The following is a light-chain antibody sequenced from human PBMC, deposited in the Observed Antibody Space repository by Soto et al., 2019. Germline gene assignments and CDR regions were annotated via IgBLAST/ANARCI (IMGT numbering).Light chain of an antibody. V-gene: IGLV2-14*01. CDR3: SSYTSRSTLV. CDR2: EVS. Sequence: QSVLTQPASVSGSPGQSITISCTGINSDVGGYNYVSWYQQRPGKAPKLIISEVSARPSGVSNRFSGSKSGNTASLTISGLQAEDAADYFCSSYTSRSTLVFGVGTKVTVL. CDR1: NSDVGGYNY. J-gene: IGLJ3*02.